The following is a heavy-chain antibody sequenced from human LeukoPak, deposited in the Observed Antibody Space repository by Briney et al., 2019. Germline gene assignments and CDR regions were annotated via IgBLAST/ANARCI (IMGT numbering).Heavy chain of an antibody. CDR2: ISGSGGST. V-gene: IGHV3-23*01. D-gene: IGHD2-2*01. CDR3: AKVQAPRYGYCSSTSCPDY. Sequence: GGSLRLSCAASGFTFSSYAMSWVRQAPGKGLEWVSAISGSGGSTYYADSVKGRFTISRDNSKNTLYLQMNSLRAEDTAVYYCAKVQAPRYGYCSSTSCPDYWGQGTLVTVSS. CDR1: GFTFSSYA. J-gene: IGHJ4*02.